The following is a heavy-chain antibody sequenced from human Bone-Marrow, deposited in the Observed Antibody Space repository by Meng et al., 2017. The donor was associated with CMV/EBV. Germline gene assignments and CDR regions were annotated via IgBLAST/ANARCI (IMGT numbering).Heavy chain of an antibody. J-gene: IGHJ1*01. CDR1: GFTVSSNY. CDR3: AKGVGVVVPAARYFQH. Sequence: GGSLRLSCAASGFTVSSNYMSWVRQAPGKGLEWVSVIYSGGSTYYADSVKGRFTISRDNSKNTLYLQMNSLRAEDTAVYYCAKGVGVVVPAARYFQHWGQGTLVTVSS. CDR2: IYSGGST. V-gene: IGHV3-53*01. D-gene: IGHD2-2*01.